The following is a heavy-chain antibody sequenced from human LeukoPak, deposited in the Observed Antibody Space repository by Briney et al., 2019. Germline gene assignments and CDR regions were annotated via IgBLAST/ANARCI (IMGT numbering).Heavy chain of an antibody. J-gene: IGHJ6*03. Sequence: SVKVSCRASGGTFSSYAISWVRQAPGQGLEWMGGIIPIFGTANYAQKFQGRVTITADKSTSTAYMELSSLRSEDTAVYYCAVSEPSGYTHYYYYYYMDVWGKGTTVTVSS. D-gene: IGHD3-22*01. V-gene: IGHV1-69*06. CDR3: AVSEPSGYTHYYYYYYMDV. CDR2: IIPIFGTA. CDR1: GGTFSSYA.